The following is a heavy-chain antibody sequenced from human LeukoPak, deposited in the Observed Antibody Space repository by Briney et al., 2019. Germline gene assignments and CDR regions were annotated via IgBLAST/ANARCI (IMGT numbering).Heavy chain of an antibody. CDR1: GFTFSGYW. CDR2: IKSDGSAT. V-gene: IGHV3-74*01. CDR3: TRSDWFDP. J-gene: IGHJ5*02. Sequence: GGSLRLSCAASGFTFSGYWMHWVRQAPGKGLVWVSRIKSDGSATFYADSVKGRFTISRDNAKSTLYLQINGLRAEDTAVYYCTRSDWFDPWGQGTLVTVSS.